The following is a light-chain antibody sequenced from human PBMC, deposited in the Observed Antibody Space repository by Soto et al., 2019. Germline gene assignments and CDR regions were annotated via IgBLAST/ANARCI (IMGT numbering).Light chain of an antibody. CDR2: GAS. CDR1: RSVSSN. J-gene: IGKJ1*01. CDR3: QQYNNWPQT. V-gene: IGKV3-15*01. Sequence: EIVMTQSPATLSVSPGERATLSCRASRSVSSNLAWYQQKPGQAPRLLIYGASTRATGIPARFSGSGSGTEFTLTISSLQSADFAVYYCQQYNNWPQTFGQGTKVEIK.